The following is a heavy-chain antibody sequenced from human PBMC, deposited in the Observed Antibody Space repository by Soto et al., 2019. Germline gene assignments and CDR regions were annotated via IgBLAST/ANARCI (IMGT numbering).Heavy chain of an antibody. V-gene: IGHV3-7*03. CDR1: RFTFGSYW. D-gene: IGHD2-21*01. CDR3: ARDPRGHYSFDS. Sequence: EVQLVESGGSLVQPGGSLRLSCAASRFTFGSYWMTWVRQAPGKGLEWVANIKQDGSEKYYVDSVKGRFIISRDNAKNSLFLQMSSLRVDDTAMYYCARDPRGHYSFDSWGQGTLVTVSS. CDR2: IKQDGSEK. J-gene: IGHJ5*01.